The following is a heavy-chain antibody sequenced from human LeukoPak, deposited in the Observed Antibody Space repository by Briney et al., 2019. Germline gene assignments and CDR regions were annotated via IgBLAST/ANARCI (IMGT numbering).Heavy chain of an antibody. CDR2: ISSSGTST. J-gene: IGHJ4*02. Sequence: GWSLRLSCAASGFTFSSYAMTWVRQAPGQGLEWVSAISSSGTSTYYADSVKGRFTISRDNSKNTLYLQMNSLRAEDTAVYYCAKDGYSSNWSTFDYWGQGTLVTVSS. V-gene: IGHV3-23*01. CDR1: GFTFSSYA. CDR3: AKDGYSSNWSTFDY. D-gene: IGHD6-13*01.